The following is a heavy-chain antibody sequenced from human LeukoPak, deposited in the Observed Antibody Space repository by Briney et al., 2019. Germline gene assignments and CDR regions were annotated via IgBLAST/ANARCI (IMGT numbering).Heavy chain of an antibody. J-gene: IGHJ3*02. CDR1: GYSISSGYY. Sequence: SETLSLTCTVSGYSISSGYYWGWIRQPPGKGLEWIGSIYHSGSTNYNPSLKSRVTISVDTSKNQFSLKLISVTAADTAVYYCARRVRGVNDAFNIWGQGTMVTVSS. CDR2: IYHSGST. V-gene: IGHV4-38-2*02. CDR3: ARRVRGVNDAFNI. D-gene: IGHD3-10*01.